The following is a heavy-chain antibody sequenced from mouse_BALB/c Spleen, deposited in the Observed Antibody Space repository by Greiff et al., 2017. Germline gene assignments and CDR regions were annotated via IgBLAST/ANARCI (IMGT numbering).Heavy chain of an antibody. V-gene: IGHV7-3*02. CDR1: GFTFTDYY. Sequence: EVMLVESGGGLVQPGGSLRLSCATSGFTFTDYYMSWVRQPPGKALEWLGFIRNKANGYTTEYSASVKGRFTISRDNSQSILYLQMNTLRAEDSATYYCARTTGLYAMDYWGQGTSVTVYS. CDR2: IRNKANGYTT. D-gene: IGHD1-1*01. J-gene: IGHJ4*01. CDR3: ARTTGLYAMDY.